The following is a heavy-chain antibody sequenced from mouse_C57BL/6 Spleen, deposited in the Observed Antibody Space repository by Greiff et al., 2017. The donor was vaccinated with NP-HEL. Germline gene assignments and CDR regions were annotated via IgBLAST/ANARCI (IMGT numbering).Heavy chain of an antibody. Sequence: VKLQESGAELVRPGASVTLSCKASGYTFTDYEMHWVKQTPVHGLEWIGAIDPETGGTAYNQKFKGKAILTADKSSSTAYMELRSLTSEDSAVYYCTRLDGYYVGYWGQGTTLTVSS. CDR3: TRLDGYYVGY. V-gene: IGHV1-15*01. CDR1: GYTFTDYE. CDR2: IDPETGGT. J-gene: IGHJ2*01. D-gene: IGHD2-3*01.